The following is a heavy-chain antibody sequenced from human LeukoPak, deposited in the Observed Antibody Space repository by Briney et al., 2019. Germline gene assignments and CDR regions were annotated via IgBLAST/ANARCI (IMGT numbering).Heavy chain of an antibody. V-gene: IGHV3-74*01. CDR2: INSDGSTT. CDR3: ARGLRPSDY. CDR1: GFTFSSYW. D-gene: IGHD2-21*01. J-gene: IGHJ4*02. Sequence: PGGSLGLSCAASGFTFSSYWMHWVRQAPGKGLVWVSRINSDGSTTNYADSVKGRFTISRDNAKNMLYLQMNSLRAEDTAMYYCARGLRPSDYWGQGTLITVFS.